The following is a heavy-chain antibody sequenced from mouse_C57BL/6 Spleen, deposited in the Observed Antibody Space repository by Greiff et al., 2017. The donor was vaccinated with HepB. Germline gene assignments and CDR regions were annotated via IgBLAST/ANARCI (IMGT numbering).Heavy chain of an antibody. D-gene: IGHD1-1*01. V-gene: IGHV1-80*01. CDR2: IYPGDGDT. Sequence: VKLMESGAELVKPGASVKISCKASGYAFSSYWMNWVKQRPGKGLEWIGQIYPGDGDTNYNGKFKGKATLTADKSSSTAYMQLSSLTSEDSAVYFCARTTTVVAPFFDYWGQGTTLTVSS. CDR3: ARTTTVVAPFFDY. J-gene: IGHJ2*01. CDR1: GYAFSSYW.